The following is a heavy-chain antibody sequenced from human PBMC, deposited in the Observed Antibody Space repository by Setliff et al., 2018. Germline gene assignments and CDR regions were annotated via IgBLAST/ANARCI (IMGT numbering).Heavy chain of an antibody. Sequence: VASVKVSCKASGYAFGSSGISWVRQAPGQGLEWMGWISAYNGYIVYAQKFQGRVTMTTDTSTTTAYMEVRSRRSDDTAVYYCARDRKEIVVKPPAASLDYWGPGTQVTVSS. CDR2: ISAYNGYI. CDR3: ARDRKEIVVKPPAASLDY. J-gene: IGHJ4*02. V-gene: IGHV1-18*01. CDR1: GYAFGSSG. D-gene: IGHD2-2*01.